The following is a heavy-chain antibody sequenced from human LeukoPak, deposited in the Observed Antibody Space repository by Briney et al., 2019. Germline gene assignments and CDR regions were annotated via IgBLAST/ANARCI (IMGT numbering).Heavy chain of an antibody. CDR2: IYYTGIT. V-gene: IGHV4-59*08. D-gene: IGHD2-15*01. Sequence: PSETLSLTCAVSGGSISSDYWSWIRQPPGTGLEWIGYIYYTGITNYSPSLRSRVTMSVDTSKNQFSLNLTSVTAADAAVYYCARLRRSAGISWGQGTLVTVSS. J-gene: IGHJ5*02. CDR3: ARLRRSAGIS. CDR1: GGSISSDY.